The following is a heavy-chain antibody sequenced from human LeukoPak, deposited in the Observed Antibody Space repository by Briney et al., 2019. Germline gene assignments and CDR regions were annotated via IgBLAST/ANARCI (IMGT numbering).Heavy chain of an antibody. J-gene: IGHJ4*02. D-gene: IGHD3-22*01. V-gene: IGHV3-15*07. CDR1: GLTFSNAW. CDR2: IKSKTDGGTT. Sequence: GGSLRLSCAASGLTFSNAWMNWVRQAPGKGLEWVGRIKSKTDGGTTDYAAPVKGRFTISRDDSKNTLYLQMNSLKTEDTAVYYCSTTYYYDSSEGYWGQGTLVTVSS. CDR3: STTYYYDSSEGY.